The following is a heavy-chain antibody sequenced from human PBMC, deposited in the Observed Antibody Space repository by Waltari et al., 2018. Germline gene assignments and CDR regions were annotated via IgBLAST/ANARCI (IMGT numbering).Heavy chain of an antibody. CDR2: IYYSGST. CDR3: ARDPVGYSSGWYPPTTEPDY. V-gene: IGHV4-39*07. J-gene: IGHJ4*02. D-gene: IGHD6-19*01. CDR1: GGSISSSSYY. Sequence: QLQLQESGPGLVKPSETLSLTCTVSGGSISSSSYYWGWLRQPPGKGLEWIGSIYYSGSTYYNPSLKSRVTISVDTSKNQFSLKLSSVTAADTAVYYCARDPVGYSSGWYPPTTEPDYWGQGTLVTVSS.